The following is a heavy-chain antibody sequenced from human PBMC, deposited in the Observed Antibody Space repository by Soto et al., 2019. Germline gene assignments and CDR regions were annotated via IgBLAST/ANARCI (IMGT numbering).Heavy chain of an antibody. V-gene: IGHV1-69*02. CDR1: GGTFSSYT. CDR3: ARHYGDYNGGY. J-gene: IGHJ4*02. D-gene: IGHD4-17*01. Sequence: QVQLVQSGAEVKKPGSSVKVSCKASGGTFSSYTINWVRQAPGQGLEWMGRIIPILGIANYAQKFQGRVTITADKSTSTAYMELSSLISEDTAVYYCARHYGDYNGGYWGQGTLVTVSS. CDR2: IIPILGIA.